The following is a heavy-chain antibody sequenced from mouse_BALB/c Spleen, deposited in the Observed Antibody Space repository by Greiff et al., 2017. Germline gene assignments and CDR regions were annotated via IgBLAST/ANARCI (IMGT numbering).Heavy chain of an antibody. D-gene: IGHD3-2*01. CDR1: GFTFSSFG. V-gene: IGHV5-17*02. CDR2: ISSGSSTI. Sequence: EVNVVESGGGLVQPGGSLKLSCAASGFTFSSFGMHWVRQAPEKGLEWVAYISSGSSTIYYADTVKGRFTISRDNPKNTLFLQMTSLRSEDTAMYYCAKTARATYYFDYWGQGTTLTVSS. CDR3: AKTARATYYFDY. J-gene: IGHJ2*01.